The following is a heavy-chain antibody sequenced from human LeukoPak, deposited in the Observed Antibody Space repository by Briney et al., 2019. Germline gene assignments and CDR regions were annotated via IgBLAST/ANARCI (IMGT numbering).Heavy chain of an antibody. CDR1: GGSISSYY. D-gene: IGHD3-10*01. J-gene: IGHJ5*02. Sequence: SETLSLTCTVSGGSISSYYWSWIRQPPGKGLEWIGYTYYSGSTNYNPSLKSRVTISVDTSKNQFSLKLSSVTAADTAVYYCARSVWFGELSSWFDPWGQGTLVTVSS. CDR3: ARSVWFGELSSWFDP. CDR2: TYYSGST. V-gene: IGHV4-59*01.